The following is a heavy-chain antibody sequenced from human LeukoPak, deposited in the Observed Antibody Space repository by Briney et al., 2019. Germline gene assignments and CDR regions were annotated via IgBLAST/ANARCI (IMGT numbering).Heavy chain of an antibody. CDR3: ARHASFHYDSSGYYFDY. CDR2: IYYSGST. V-gene: IGHV4-39*01. CDR1: GGSISSSSYY. J-gene: IGHJ4*02. Sequence: SETLSLTCTVSGGSISSSSYYWGWIRQPPGKGPEWIGSIYYSGSTYYNPSLKSRVTISVDTSKNQFSLKLSSVTAADTAVYYCARHASFHYDSSGYYFDYWGQGTLVTVSS. D-gene: IGHD3-22*01.